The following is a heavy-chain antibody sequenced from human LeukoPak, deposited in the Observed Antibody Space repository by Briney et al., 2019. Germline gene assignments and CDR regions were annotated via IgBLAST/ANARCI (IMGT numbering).Heavy chain of an antibody. Sequence: GGSLRLSCAASGFTFSTYWMNWVRQAPGKGLEWVANINQDGSEKFYVDSVRGRFTISRDNAKNSLYLQMNSLRAEDTAVYYCARDTRRDTYYHGMDVWGQGTTVTVFS. CDR2: INQDGSEK. V-gene: IGHV3-7*04. J-gene: IGHJ6*02. CDR3: ARDTRRDTYYHGMDV. D-gene: IGHD5-18*01. CDR1: GFTFSTYW.